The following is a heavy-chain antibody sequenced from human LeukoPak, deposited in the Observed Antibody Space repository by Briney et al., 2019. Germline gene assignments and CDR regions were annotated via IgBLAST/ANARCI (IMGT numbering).Heavy chain of an antibody. D-gene: IGHD3-22*01. CDR2: IKSEGSTP. J-gene: IGHJ4*02. V-gene: IGHV3-74*01. CDR1: GFTFSNYW. CDR3: ARDDSSARANY. Sequence: GGSLTLSCAASGFTFSNYWMHWVRQAPGKGLVGVSCIKSEGSTPGYAESVKGRFTISRENAKNTLFLQMNSLRAEDTAIYYCARDDSSARANYWGQGTLVTVSS.